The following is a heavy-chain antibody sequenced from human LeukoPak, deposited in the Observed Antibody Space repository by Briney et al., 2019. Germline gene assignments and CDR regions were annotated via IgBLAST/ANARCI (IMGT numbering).Heavy chain of an antibody. D-gene: IGHD2-15*01. CDR2: IYYSGST. Sequence: PSETLSLTCTVSGGSIRSGGYYWSWIRQHPGKGLEWIGYIYYSGSTYYNPSLKSRVTISVDTSKNQFSLKLSSVTAADTAVYYCASYCSGGSCKYNWFDPWGQGTLVTVSS. CDR1: GGSIRSGGYY. CDR3: ASYCSGGSCKYNWFDP. V-gene: IGHV4-31*03. J-gene: IGHJ5*02.